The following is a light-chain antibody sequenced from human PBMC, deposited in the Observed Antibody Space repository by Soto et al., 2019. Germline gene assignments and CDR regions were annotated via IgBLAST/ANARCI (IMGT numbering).Light chain of an antibody. CDR1: QSVSSSY. J-gene: IGKJ2*01. CDR2: GAS. V-gene: IGKV3-20*01. Sequence: EIVLTQSPCTLSLSPGERATLSCRASQSVSSSYLAWYQQKPGQAPRLLIYGASSRATGIPDRFSGSGSGTDFTLTISRLEPEDFAVYYCQQYASSPPSYTFGQGTKLEIK. CDR3: QQYASSPPSYT.